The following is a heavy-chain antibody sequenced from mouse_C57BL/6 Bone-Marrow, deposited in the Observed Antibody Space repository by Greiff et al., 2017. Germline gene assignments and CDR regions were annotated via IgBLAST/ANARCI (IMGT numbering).Heavy chain of an antibody. J-gene: IGHJ2*01. CDR3: ARPKLITTVVLDY. CDR1: GFTFSDYG. D-gene: IGHD1-1*01. V-gene: IGHV5-17*01. Sequence: EVKVVESGGGLVKPGGSLKLSCAASGFTFSDYGMHWVRQAPEKGLEWVAYISSGSSTIYYADTVKGRFTISRDNAKHTLFLQMTSLRSEDTAMYYCARPKLITTVVLDYWGQGTTLTVSS. CDR2: ISSGSSTI.